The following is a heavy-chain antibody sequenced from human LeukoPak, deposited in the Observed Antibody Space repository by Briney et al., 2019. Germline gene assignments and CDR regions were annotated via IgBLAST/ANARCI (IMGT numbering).Heavy chain of an antibody. CDR1: GYTFANFD. D-gene: IGHD2-2*01. CDR2: MSPNSGNT. CDR3: ARDSHSSRNRRYYYYMDV. J-gene: IGHJ6*03. V-gene: IGHV1-8*01. Sequence: WASVKVSCKASGYTFANFDINWVRQAPGQGLEWMASMSPNSGNTGYAHKFQGRVTMTTDTSISTAYLELSSLRSEDTAVYYCARDSHSSRNRRYYYYMDVWGKGTSVTVSS.